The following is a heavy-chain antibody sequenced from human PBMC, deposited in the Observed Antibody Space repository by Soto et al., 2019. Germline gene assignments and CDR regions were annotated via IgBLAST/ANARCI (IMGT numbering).Heavy chain of an antibody. D-gene: IGHD5-18*01. Sequence: GGSLRLSCAASGFTFSSYGMHWVRQAPGKGLEWVAVISYDGSNKYYADSVKGRFTISRDNSKNTLYLQMNSLRAEDTAVYYCAKDSSGFHFRGTATNPKGPIDYWGQGTLVTVSS. CDR3: AKDSSGFHFRGTATNPKGPIDY. CDR2: ISYDGSNK. V-gene: IGHV3-30*18. CDR1: GFTFSSYG. J-gene: IGHJ4*02.